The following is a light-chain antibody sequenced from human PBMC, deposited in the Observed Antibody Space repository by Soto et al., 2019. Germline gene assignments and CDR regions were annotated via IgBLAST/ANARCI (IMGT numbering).Light chain of an antibody. CDR1: TGAVTNDNY. CDR2: SAN. V-gene: IGLV7-43*01. CDR3: LLYFGGAQV. J-gene: IGLJ2*01. Sequence: QTVVTQERSLTVSPGGTVTLTCASSTGAVTNDNYPNWLQQKPGQAPSGLIYSANNRHSWTPARFSGSLLGGKAALTLSGVQPEDEGDYYCLLYFGGAQVFGGGTKRTVL.